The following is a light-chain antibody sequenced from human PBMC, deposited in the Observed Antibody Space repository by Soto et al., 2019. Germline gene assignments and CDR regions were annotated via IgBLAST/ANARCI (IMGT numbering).Light chain of an antibody. V-gene: IGKV1-39*01. Sequence: DIQMTQSPSSLSASVGDRVTITCRASQRISSYVNWYQQKPGEAPKLLIYAASSLQSGVPSRFSGSGSGTDFTLTISSLQPEDFATYYCQQSYSTPLTFGGGTKVDIK. J-gene: IGKJ4*01. CDR3: QQSYSTPLT. CDR1: QRISSY. CDR2: AAS.